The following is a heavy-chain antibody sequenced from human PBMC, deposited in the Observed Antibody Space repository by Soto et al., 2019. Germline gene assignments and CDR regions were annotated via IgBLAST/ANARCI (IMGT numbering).Heavy chain of an antibody. CDR3: ARGRITIFGVVSGGHYMDV. J-gene: IGHJ6*03. CDR1: GGSFSGYY. Sequence: SETLSLTCAVYGGSFSGYYWSWIRQPPGKGLEWIGEINHSGSTNYNPSLKSRVTISVDTSKNQFSLKLSSVTAADTAVYYCARGRITIFGVVSGGHYMDVWGKGTTVT. CDR2: INHSGST. D-gene: IGHD3-3*01. V-gene: IGHV4-34*01.